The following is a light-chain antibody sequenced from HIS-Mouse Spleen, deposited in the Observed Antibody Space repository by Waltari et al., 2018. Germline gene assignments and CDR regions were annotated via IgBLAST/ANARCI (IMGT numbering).Light chain of an antibody. CDR2: DAS. V-gene: IGKV3-20*01. CDR1: QSVSSSY. J-gene: IGKJ1*01. CDR3: QQYGNSPRT. Sequence: EIVLTQSPGTLSLSPGERATLSCRASQSVSSSYLAWYQQRPGQAPRLLVYDASSRATSIPDRFSGSGSGTDFTLTISRLEPEDFAVYYCQQYGNSPRTFGQGTKVESK.